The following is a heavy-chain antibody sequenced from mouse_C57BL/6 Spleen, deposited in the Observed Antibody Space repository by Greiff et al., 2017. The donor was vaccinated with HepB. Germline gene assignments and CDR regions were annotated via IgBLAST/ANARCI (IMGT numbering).Heavy chain of an antibody. CDR1: GFTFSSYA. V-gene: IGHV5-9-1*02. Sequence: EVNVVESGEGLVKPGGSLKLSCAASGFTFSSYAMSWVRQTPEKRLEWVAYISSGGDYIYYADTVKGRFTISRDNARNTLYLQMSSLKSEDTAMYYCTRAHYYGSPFDYWGQGTTLTVSS. CDR2: ISSGGDYI. D-gene: IGHD1-1*01. CDR3: TRAHYYGSPFDY. J-gene: IGHJ2*01.